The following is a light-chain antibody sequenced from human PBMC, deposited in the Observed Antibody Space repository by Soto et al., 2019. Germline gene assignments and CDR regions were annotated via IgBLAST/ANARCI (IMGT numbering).Light chain of an antibody. V-gene: IGKV3-11*01. CDR2: DAS. Sequence: EIVFTQSPVTVSFSPWRGRPLVCWASQSISNYLAWYQQKPGQAPRLLIYDASNRATGIPARFSGSGSGTDFTLTISSLEPEDFAVYYCQQRSNWPRTFGPGTKVDIK. CDR3: QQRSNWPRT. CDR1: QSISNY. J-gene: IGKJ3*01.